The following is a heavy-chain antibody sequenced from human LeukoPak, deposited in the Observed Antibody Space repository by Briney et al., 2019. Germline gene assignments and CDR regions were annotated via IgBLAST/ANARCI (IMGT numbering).Heavy chain of an antibody. V-gene: IGHV3-23*01. CDR2: ISGSGGST. D-gene: IGHD4-11*01. CDR3: AMKMTTVTTFYMDV. J-gene: IGHJ6*03. CDR1: GFTFSSYA. Sequence: GGSLILSCAASGFTFSSYAMSWVRQAPGKGLEWVSAISGSGGSTYYADSVKGRFTISRDNSKNTLYLQMNSLRAEDTAVYYCAMKMTTVTTFYMDVWGKGTTVTVSS.